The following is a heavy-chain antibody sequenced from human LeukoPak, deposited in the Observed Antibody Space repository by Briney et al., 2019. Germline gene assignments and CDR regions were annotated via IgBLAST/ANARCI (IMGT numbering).Heavy chain of an antibody. CDR2: ISGSDGST. V-gene: IGHV3-23*01. Sequence: GGSLRLSCTTSGFTFSNYAMSWVRQAPGKGLEWVSTISGSDGSTYYADSVKGRFTISRDNSKNTLYLQMNSLRVEDTAIYYCAKGRGYCTGGSCYSDYWGQGTLVTVSS. D-gene: IGHD2-15*01. CDR3: AKGRGYCTGGSCYSDY. CDR1: GFTFSNYA. J-gene: IGHJ4*02.